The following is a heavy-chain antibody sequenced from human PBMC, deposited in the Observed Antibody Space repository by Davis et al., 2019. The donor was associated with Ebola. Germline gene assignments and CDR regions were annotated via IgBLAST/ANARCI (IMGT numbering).Heavy chain of an antibody. CDR2: ISYDGSNK. D-gene: IGHD3-10*01. V-gene: IGHV3-30*14. Sequence: PGGSLRLSCAASGFTFSSYAMHWVRQAPGKGLEWVAVISYDGSNKYYADSVKGRFTISRDNSKNTLYLQMNSLRAEDTAVYYCAREVGTTVRAIEWHFDHWGQGTLVTVSS. J-gene: IGHJ4*02. CDR1: GFTFSSYA. CDR3: AREVGTTVRAIEWHFDH.